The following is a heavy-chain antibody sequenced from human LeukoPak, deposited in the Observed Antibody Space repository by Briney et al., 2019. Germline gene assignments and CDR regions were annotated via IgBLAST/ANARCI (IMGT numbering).Heavy chain of an antibody. Sequence: SETLSLTCTVSGYSISSGYYWGWIRQPPGKGLEWIGSIYHSGSTYYNPSLKSRVTISVDTSKNQFSLKLSSVTAADTAVYYCARSGADRGYYYYMDVWGKGTTVTVSS. CDR3: ARSGADRGYYYYMDV. CDR1: GYSISSGYY. D-gene: IGHD1-14*01. V-gene: IGHV4-38-2*02. J-gene: IGHJ6*03. CDR2: IYHSGST.